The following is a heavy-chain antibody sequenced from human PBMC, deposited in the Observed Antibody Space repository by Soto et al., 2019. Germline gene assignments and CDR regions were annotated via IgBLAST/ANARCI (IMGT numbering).Heavy chain of an antibody. CDR2: INPSGGST. J-gene: IGHJ4*02. CDR1: GYTFTSYG. Sequence: GASVKVSCKASGYTFTSYGISWVRQAPGQGLEWMGIINPSGGSTSYAQKFQGRVTMTRDTSTSTVYMELSSLRSEDTAVYYCAREYSYDAVDYWGQGTLVTVSS. CDR3: AREYSYDAVDY. D-gene: IGHD3-3*01. V-gene: IGHV1-46*01.